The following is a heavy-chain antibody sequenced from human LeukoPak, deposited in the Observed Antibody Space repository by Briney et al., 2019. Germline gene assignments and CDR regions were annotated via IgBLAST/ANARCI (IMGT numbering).Heavy chain of an antibody. J-gene: IGHJ4*02. D-gene: IGHD2-21*02. V-gene: IGHV4-39*07. CDR2: IYYSGST. Sequence: SETLSLTCTVSGGSISSSSYYWGWIRQPPGKGLEWIGSIYYSGSTYYNPSLKSRVTISVDTSKNQFSLKLSSVTAADTAVYYCARDTFCGGDCFPGDFDYWGQGTLVTVSS. CDR1: GGSISSSSYY. CDR3: ARDTFCGGDCFPGDFDY.